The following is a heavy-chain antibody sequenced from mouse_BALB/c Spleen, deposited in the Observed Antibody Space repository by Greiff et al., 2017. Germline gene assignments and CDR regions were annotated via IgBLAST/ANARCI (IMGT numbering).Heavy chain of an antibody. D-gene: IGHD1-2*01. CDR3: ARSQFITTATGAMDY. J-gene: IGHJ4*01. CDR1: GYAFTNYL. CDR2: INPGSGGT. Sequence: QVQLQQSGAELVRPGTSVKVSCKASGYAFTNYLIEWVKQRPGQGLEWIGVINPGSGGTNYNEKFKGKATLTADKSSSTAYMQLSSLTSDDSAVYFCARSQFITTATGAMDYWGQGTSVTVSS. V-gene: IGHV1-54*01.